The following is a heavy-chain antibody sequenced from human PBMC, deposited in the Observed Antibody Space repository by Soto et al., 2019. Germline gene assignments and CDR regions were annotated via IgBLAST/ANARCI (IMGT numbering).Heavy chain of an antibody. Sequence: QITLKESGPTLVKPTQTLTLTCTFSGFSLSTSGVGVGWIRQPPGKALEWLALIYWDDDKRYSPSLKSRLTITKDTSKNQVVLTMTNMDPVDTATYYCAHRGMTPYDSSGTTFDYWGQGTLVTVSS. J-gene: IGHJ4*02. D-gene: IGHD3-22*01. V-gene: IGHV2-5*02. CDR2: IYWDDDK. CDR3: AHRGMTPYDSSGTTFDY. CDR1: GFSLSTSGVG.